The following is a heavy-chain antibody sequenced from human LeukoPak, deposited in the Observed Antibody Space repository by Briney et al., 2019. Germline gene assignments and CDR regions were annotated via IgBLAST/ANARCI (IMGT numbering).Heavy chain of an antibody. Sequence: EAAVKVSCKASGYTFTGYYMHWVRQAPGQGLEWMGWINPNSGGTNYSQKLQGRVTMTRDTSTSTAYMELSRPKYDDADVYYCAREGGTSPDYWGQGTLVTVSS. CDR3: AREGGTSPDY. CDR2: INPNSGGT. CDR1: GYTFTGYY. V-gene: IGHV1-2*02. J-gene: IGHJ4*02. D-gene: IGHD2-2*01.